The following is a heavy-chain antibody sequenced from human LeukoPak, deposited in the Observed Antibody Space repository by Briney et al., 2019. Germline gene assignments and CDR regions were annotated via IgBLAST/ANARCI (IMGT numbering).Heavy chain of an antibody. J-gene: IGHJ4*02. CDR1: GFTFSSYA. Sequence: PGGSLRLSCAASGFTFSSYAMSWVRQTPPKGLEWVSSISGSGGSTYYADAVKGRFAISRDNSKNTLSLQMNSLRAEDTAIYYCAKVSYGVLDYWGQGTLVTVSS. CDR2: ISGSGGST. D-gene: IGHD4-17*01. V-gene: IGHV3-23*01. CDR3: AKVSYGVLDY.